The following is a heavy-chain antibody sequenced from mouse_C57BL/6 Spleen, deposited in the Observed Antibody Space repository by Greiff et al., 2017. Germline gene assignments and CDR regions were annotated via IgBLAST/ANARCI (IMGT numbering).Heavy chain of an antibody. CDR2: IDPETGGT. Sequence: QVQLQQSGAELVRPGASVTLSCKASGYTFTDYEMHWVKQTPVHGLEWIGAIDPETGGTAYNQKFKGKAILTADKSSSTACMEIRSQTSEDSAVYYCSNWAFAYWGQGTLVTVSA. V-gene: IGHV1-15*01. J-gene: IGHJ3*01. CDR3: SNWAFAY. CDR1: GYTFTDYE. D-gene: IGHD4-1*01.